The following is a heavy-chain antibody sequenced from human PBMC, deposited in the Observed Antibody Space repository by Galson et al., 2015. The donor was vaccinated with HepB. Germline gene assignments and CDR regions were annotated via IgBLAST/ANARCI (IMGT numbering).Heavy chain of an antibody. CDR1: GFIFDDYD. V-gene: IGHV3-20*04. J-gene: IGHJ4*02. CDR3: ARGETTMARGVIHKWYSGY. D-gene: IGHD3-10*01. Sequence: SLRLSCAATGFIFDDYDMSWVRQVPGKGLEWVSGINWNGGDTDYADSVKGRFTISRDNAENSLYLQMNILRAEDTALYYCARGETTMARGVIHKWYSGYWGQGILVTVSS. CDR2: INWNGGDT.